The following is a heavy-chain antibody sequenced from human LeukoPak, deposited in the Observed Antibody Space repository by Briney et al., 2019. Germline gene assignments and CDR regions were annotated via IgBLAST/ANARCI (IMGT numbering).Heavy chain of an antibody. J-gene: IGHJ6*04. D-gene: IGHD3-10*02. CDR2: ISSSGSTI. Sequence: QPGRSLRLSCAASGFTFSSYVMHWVRQAPGKGLEWVSYISSSGSTIYYADSVKGRFTISRDNAKNSLYLQMNSLRAEDTAVYYCAELGITMIGGVWGKGTTVTISS. CDR1: GFTFSSYV. V-gene: IGHV3-48*03. CDR3: AELGITMIGGV.